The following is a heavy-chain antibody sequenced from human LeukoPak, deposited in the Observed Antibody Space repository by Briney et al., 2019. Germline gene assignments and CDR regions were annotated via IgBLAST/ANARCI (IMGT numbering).Heavy chain of an antibody. CDR3: ARDHGGFGESSLFGP. Sequence: GGSLRLSCAASGFTFSSYYMNWVRQAPGKGLEWVSSISSSSSYIFYADSVKGRFTISRDNAKNSLYLQMNSPRAEDTAVYYCARDHGGFGESSLFGPWGQGTLVTVSS. J-gene: IGHJ5*02. D-gene: IGHD3-10*01. V-gene: IGHV3-21*01. CDR1: GFTFSSYY. CDR2: ISSSSSYI.